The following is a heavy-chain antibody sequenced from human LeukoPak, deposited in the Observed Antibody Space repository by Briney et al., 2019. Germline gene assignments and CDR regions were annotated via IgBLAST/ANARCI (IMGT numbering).Heavy chain of an antibody. CDR2: IKQDGSEK. CDR3: ARSLAAGFDI. CDR1: GFTFSNYW. Sequence: GGSLRLSCAASGFTFSNYWMSWVRQVPGKGLEWVGNIKQDGSEKYFVDSVKGRFTISRDNAKNSLYLQMNSLRAEDTAVYYCARSLAAGFDIWGQGTMVTVSS. J-gene: IGHJ3*02. V-gene: IGHV3-7*04. D-gene: IGHD6-25*01.